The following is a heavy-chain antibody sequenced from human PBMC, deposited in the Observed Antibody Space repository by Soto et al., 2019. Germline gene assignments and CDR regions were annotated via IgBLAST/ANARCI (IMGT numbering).Heavy chain of an antibody. D-gene: IGHD1-26*01. CDR2: IKQDGSEK. CDR3: ARSFGGSSVLYYYYMDV. J-gene: IGHJ6*03. CDR1: GFTFSSYW. Sequence: GGSLRLSCAASGFTFSSYWMSWVRQAPGKGLEWVANIKQDGSEKYYVDSVKGRFTISRDNAKNSLYLQMNSLRAEDTAVYYCARSFGGSSVLYYYYMDVWGKGTTVTVSS. V-gene: IGHV3-7*01.